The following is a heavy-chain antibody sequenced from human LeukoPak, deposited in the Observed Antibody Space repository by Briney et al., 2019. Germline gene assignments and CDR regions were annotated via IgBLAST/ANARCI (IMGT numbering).Heavy chain of an antibody. CDR1: GFALSSHW. V-gene: IGHV3-7*03. Sequence: GGSLRLSCAASGFALSSHWMTWVRKVPGRGPEWVANVNRDGSETYYLDSVKGRFTISKDNAKNSLYLQMNSLRAEDTALYHCARNNGMDVWGQGTTVIVSS. CDR2: VNRDGSET. J-gene: IGHJ6*02. CDR3: ARNNGMDV.